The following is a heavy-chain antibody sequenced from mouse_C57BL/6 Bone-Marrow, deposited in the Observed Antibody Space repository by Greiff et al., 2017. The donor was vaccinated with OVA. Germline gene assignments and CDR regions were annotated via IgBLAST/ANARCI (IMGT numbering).Heavy chain of an antibody. V-gene: IGHV5-9*01. J-gene: IGHJ1*03. CDR1: GFTFSSYT. CDR3: SRQVTTVLATKYFDV. D-gene: IGHD1-1*01. Sequence: EVQRVESGGGLVKPGGSLKLSCAASGFTFSSYTMSWVRQTPEKRLQWVAAISGGGGNTSYPDSVKGRFTISRDNDKNILYLQLSSLRSEETSLYYCSRQVTTVLATKYFDVWGTGTTVTVSS. CDR2: ISGGGGNT.